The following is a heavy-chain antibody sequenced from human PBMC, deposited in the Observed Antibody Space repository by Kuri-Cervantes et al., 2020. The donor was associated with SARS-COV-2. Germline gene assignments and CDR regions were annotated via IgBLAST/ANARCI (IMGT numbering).Heavy chain of an antibody. CDR1: GFTFSSYY. CDR2: INSDGSST. D-gene: IGHD6-13*01. Sequence: GESLKISCVASGFTFSSYYMHWVRQAPGKGPVWVSRINSDGSSTAYADSVKGRFTISRDNAKNTLYLQMNSLRAEDTAVYYCARGPYGSSRFDYWGQGTLVTVSS. CDR3: ARGPYGSSRFDY. J-gene: IGHJ4*02. V-gene: IGHV3-74*01.